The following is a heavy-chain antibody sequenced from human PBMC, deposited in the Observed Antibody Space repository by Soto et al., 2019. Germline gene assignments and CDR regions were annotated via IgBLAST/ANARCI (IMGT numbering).Heavy chain of an antibody. D-gene: IGHD3-22*01. CDR3: ATEDSIVYYFSA. V-gene: IGHV4-59*01. Sequence: SETLSLTCTVSGGSISSYYWSWIRQPPGKGLEWIGYIYYSGSTNYNPSLKSRVTISVDTSKNQFSLKLSSVTAADTAVYYCATEDSIVYYFSAWGQGTLVTVSS. J-gene: IGHJ5*02. CDR1: GGSISSYY. CDR2: IYYSGST.